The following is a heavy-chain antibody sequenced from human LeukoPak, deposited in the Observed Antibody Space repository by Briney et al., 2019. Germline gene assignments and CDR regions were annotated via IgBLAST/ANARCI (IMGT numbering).Heavy chain of an antibody. CDR1: GYTFTSYW. Sequence: GGSLKISCKASGYTFTSYWIGWVRQVPGKGLEWMGIIYPGDSDTRYSPYFQGQVTISADQSISTAYLQWSSLKASDTAMYYCARKVATSYYYMDVWGKGTTVTVSS. CDR3: ARKVATSYYYMDV. V-gene: IGHV5-51*01. D-gene: IGHD5-12*01. CDR2: IYPGDSDT. J-gene: IGHJ6*03.